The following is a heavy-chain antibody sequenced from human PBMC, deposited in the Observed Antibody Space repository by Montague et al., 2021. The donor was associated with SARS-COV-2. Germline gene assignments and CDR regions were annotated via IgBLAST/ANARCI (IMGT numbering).Heavy chain of an antibody. J-gene: IGHJ4*02. CDR1: GFSISSGYY. CDR3: ARSGVGIFDFSYFDS. CDR2: RYQNGAT. V-gene: IGHV4-38-2*02. D-gene: IGHD3-3*01. Sequence: SETLSLTCSVSGFSISSGYYWGWFRQPPGKELEWIGGRYQNGATYYYPPLKRPVAILLVTSKNQFSLRLTSVNAADTAVYYCARSGVGIFDFSYFDSWGQGSLVIVSS.